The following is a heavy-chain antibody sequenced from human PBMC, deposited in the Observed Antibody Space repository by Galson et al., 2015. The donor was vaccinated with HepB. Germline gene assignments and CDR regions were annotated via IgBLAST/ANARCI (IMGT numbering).Heavy chain of an antibody. Sequence: SLRLSCAASGFTFSSYAMRWVRQAPGKGLEWVAVISYDGSNKYYADSVKGRFTISRDNSKNTLYLQMNSLRAEDTAVYYCARGFSSSWYGGGGGWFDPWGQGTLVTVSS. CDR3: ARGFSSSWYGGGGGWFDP. CDR2: ISYDGSNK. V-gene: IGHV3-30-3*01. D-gene: IGHD6-13*01. CDR1: GFTFSSYA. J-gene: IGHJ5*02.